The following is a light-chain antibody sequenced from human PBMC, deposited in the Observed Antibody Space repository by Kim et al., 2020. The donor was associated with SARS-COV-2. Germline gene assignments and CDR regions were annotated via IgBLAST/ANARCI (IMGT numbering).Light chain of an antibody. V-gene: IGKV1-5*03. CDR3: QHYDSYPIT. CDR2: KAS. CDR1: QSIRDC. Sequence: DVQMTQSPSTLSASVGDRVTITCRASQSIRDCLAWYQQKPGKAPKLLIYKASSLESGVPSRFSGSGSGTDFTLTISTLQPEDFATYFCQHYDSYPITFGGGTKVDIK. J-gene: IGKJ4*01.